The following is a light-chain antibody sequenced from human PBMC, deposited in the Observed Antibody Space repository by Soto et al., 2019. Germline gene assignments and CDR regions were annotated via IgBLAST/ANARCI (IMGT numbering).Light chain of an antibody. CDR3: QQYNNWPQIT. V-gene: IGKV3-15*01. CDR1: QSVSSN. J-gene: IGKJ4*01. CDR2: GAS. Sequence: EIVMTQSPATLSVSPGERATLSCRASQSVSSNLAWYQQKPGQAPRLLIYGASTRATGIPARFSGSGSGTEFTLTISSLQSKDFAVYYCQQYNNWPQITFGGGTKVEIK.